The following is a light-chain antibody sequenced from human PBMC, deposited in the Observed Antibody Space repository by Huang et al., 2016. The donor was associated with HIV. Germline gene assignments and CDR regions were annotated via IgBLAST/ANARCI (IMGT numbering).Light chain of an antibody. CDR1: QSVSSSY. CDR3: QQYGTSPAT. V-gene: IGKV3-20*01. J-gene: IGKJ1*01. Sequence: EIVLTQSPGTLSLSPGGRATLSCRASQSVSSSYLAWYQQKPGQAPRLLIYDASSSATGIPDRFSGSGSGTDFTLTISRLEPEDFAVYYCQQYGTSPATFGQGTKVEIK. CDR2: DAS.